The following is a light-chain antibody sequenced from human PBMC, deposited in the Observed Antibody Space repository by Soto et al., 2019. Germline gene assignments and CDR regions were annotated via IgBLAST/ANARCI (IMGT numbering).Light chain of an antibody. J-gene: IGKJ1*01. CDR2: AAS. CDR1: QGISSY. Sequence: AIRMTQSPSSFSASTGDRVTITCRASQGISSYLAWYQQKPGKAPKLLIYAASTLQSGVPSSFSGSGSGTNFTLTISCLQSEDFATYYCQQYYSYPHTFGQGNKVEIK. V-gene: IGKV1-8*01. CDR3: QQYYSYPHT.